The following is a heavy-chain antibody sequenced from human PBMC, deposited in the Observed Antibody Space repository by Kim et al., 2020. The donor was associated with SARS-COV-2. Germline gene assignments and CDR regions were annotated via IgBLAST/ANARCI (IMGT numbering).Heavy chain of an antibody. CDR3: ARDHTSGSYSGPFDY. Sequence: DSVKGRFTIARDNAKNSLYLQMNSLRAEDTAVYYCARDHTSGSYSGPFDYWGQGTLVTVSS. V-gene: IGHV3-11*06. D-gene: IGHD1-26*01. J-gene: IGHJ4*02.